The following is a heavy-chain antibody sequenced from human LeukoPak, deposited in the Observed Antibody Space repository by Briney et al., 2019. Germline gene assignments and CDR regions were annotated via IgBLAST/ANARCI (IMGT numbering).Heavy chain of an antibody. V-gene: IGHV1-69*06. J-gene: IGHJ3*02. CDR2: IIPIFGTA. CDR1: GGTFSSYA. D-gene: IGHD3-9*01. Sequence: EASVEVSCKASGGTFSSYAISWVRQAPGQGLEWMGGIIPIFGTANYAQKFQGRVTITADKSTSTAYMELSSLRSEDTAVYYCARAPLTYYDILTGWSGAFDSWGQGTMVTVSS. CDR3: ARAPLTYYDILTGWSGAFDS.